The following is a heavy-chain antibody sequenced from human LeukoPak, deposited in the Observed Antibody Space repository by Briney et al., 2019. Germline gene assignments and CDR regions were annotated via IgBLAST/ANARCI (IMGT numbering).Heavy chain of an antibody. CDR1: GFTFSSYT. CDR3: ARDRGSGGFYFDS. Sequence: GGSLRLSCAASGFTFSSYTMNWVRQAPGKGLEWISYISSSMGPIYYADSVKGRFTISRDNAKNSLYLQMNSLRAEDTAIYYCARDRGSGGFYFDSWGQGSLVTVSS. J-gene: IGHJ4*02. D-gene: IGHD3-16*01. CDR2: ISSSMGPI. V-gene: IGHV3-48*01.